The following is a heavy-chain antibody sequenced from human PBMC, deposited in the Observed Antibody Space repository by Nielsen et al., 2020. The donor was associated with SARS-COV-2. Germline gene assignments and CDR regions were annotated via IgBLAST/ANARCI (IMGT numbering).Heavy chain of an antibody. Sequence: GESLKISCAASGFTFTTYSKSWVRQGPGKGLEGVAVISHDETNRFYADNVKGRFTISRDDSTNKLYLQMNSLSADDTAVYYCAKGYSDIWFAPYYFYYWGQGTLFSVSS. D-gene: IGHD5-12*01. CDR1: GFTFTTYS. CDR2: ISHDETNR. CDR3: AKGYSDIWFAPYYFYY. V-gene: IGHV3-30*18. J-gene: IGHJ4*02.